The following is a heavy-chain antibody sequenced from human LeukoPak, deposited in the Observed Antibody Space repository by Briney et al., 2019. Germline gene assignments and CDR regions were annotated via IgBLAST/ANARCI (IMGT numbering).Heavy chain of an antibody. D-gene: IGHD3-16*01. J-gene: IGHJ4*02. CDR1: GFTFSSYT. V-gene: IGHV3-21*01. CDR2: ISSSITYI. CDR3: ARGGKRPYYFDY. Sequence: GGSLRLSCAASGFTFSSYTMNWVRQAPGRGLELVSSISSSITYIHYADSVRGRFTISRDNAKNSLYLQMNSLRAEDTAVYYCARGGKRPYYFDYWGQGTLVTVSS.